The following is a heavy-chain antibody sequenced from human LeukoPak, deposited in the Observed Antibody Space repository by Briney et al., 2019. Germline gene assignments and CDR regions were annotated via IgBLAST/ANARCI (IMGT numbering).Heavy chain of an antibody. D-gene: IGHD3-10*01. CDR2: IWYDGSNK. J-gene: IGHJ4*02. CDR1: GFTFSSYG. V-gene: IGHV3-33*01. CDR3: ARSRMVRGSSFDY. Sequence: PGGSLRLSCAAPGFTFSSYGIHWVRQAPGKGLEWVAVIWYDGSNKYYADSVKGRFTISRDNSKNTLYLQMNSLRAEDTAVYYCARSRMVRGSSFDYWGQGTLVTVSS.